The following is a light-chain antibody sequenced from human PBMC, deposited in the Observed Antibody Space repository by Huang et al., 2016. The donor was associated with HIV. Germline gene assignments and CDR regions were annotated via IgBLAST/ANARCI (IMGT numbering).Light chain of an antibody. V-gene: IGKV2-28*01. Sequence: EIVMTQSPLSLLVTPGEPASISCRSSQSLLHSNGYNSLDWYLPKPGKSPTLVIYLSSKRATGVPDRFTGSGSVTYFTLKISRVEAEDVGVYYCMQTLQTPRTFGQGTRLEIK. CDR3: MQTLQTPRT. CDR1: QSLLHSNGYNS. J-gene: IGKJ5*01. CDR2: LSS.